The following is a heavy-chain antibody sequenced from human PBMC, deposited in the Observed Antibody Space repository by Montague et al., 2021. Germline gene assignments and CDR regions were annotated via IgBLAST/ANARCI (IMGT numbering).Heavy chain of an antibody. CDR2: INPNTGGT. V-gene: IGHV1-2*04. CDR3: ARKAKTYFDLLTGHYYPNAFDI. J-gene: IGHJ3*02. Sequence: SVKVSCKASGYTFTGYYIHWVRQAPGQGLEWMGWINPNTGGTNSAQRFQGCVTMTRDTSMTTAFMELNRLTSDDTAIYYCARKAKTYFDLLTGHYYPNAFDIWGQGTKVTVSS. CDR1: GYTFTGYY. D-gene: IGHD3-9*01.